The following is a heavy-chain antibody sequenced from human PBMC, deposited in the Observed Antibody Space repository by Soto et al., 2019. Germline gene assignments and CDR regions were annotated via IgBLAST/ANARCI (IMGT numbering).Heavy chain of an antibody. D-gene: IGHD1-26*01. J-gene: IGHJ5*02. V-gene: IGHV4-61*01. CDR2: IYYSGST. CDR3: ATRVGATPPRT. Sequence: QVQLQESGPGLVKPSETLSLSCTVSGGSVSSDSYHWCWIRQPPGKGLEWIGNIYYSGSTNYNPSRKSRVTISLDTSKNQFSLKLSSVTAADTAVYYCATRVGATPPRTWGQGTLVIVSS. CDR1: GGSVSSDSYH.